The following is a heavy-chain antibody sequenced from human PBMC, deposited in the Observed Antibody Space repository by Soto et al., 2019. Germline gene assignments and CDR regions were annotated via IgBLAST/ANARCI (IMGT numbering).Heavy chain of an antibody. CDR2: IYYSGST. V-gene: IGHV4-39*07. CDR1: GGSISSSSYY. CDR3: ARGGLLQTVDY. D-gene: IGHD1-1*01. J-gene: IGHJ4*02. Sequence: SSETLSLTCTVSGGSISSSSYYWGWIRQPPGKGLEWIGSIYYSGSTYYNPSLKSRVTISVDTSKNQFSLKLSSVTAADTAVYYCARGGLLQTVDYWGQGTLVTV.